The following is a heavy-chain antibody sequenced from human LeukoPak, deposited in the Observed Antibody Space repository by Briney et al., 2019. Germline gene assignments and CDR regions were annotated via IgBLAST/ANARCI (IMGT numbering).Heavy chain of an antibody. CDR3: ARAPSFDY. CDR1: GFTVSTNY. CDR2: IYSGGTT. Sequence: PGGPLRLSCAASGFTVSTNYMSWVRQAPGRGLEWVSVIYSGGTTYYADSVKGRFTISRDNSKNTLYLQMNSLRAEDTAVYYCARAPSFDYWGQGTLVTVSS. V-gene: IGHV3-53*01. J-gene: IGHJ4*02.